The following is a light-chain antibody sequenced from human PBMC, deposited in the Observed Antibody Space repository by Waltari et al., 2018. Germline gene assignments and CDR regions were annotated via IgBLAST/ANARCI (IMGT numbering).Light chain of an antibody. Sequence: SRRASQSISKHLAWYQQRPGQAPRLLICDAASRATGIPDRFGGSGSGTDFSLTLSRLEPEDSAVYYCQKYGTLPATFGQGTKVEIK. CDR2: DAA. CDR3: QKYGTLPAT. J-gene: IGKJ1*01. CDR1: QSISKH. V-gene: IGKV3-20*01.